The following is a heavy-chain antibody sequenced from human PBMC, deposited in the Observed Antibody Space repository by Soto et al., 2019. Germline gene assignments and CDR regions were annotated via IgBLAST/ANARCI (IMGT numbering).Heavy chain of an antibody. Sequence: QVQLQESGPGLVKPSETLSLTCNVSGGSITSFYWDWLRQPPGKGLEWIGYIYFTGSTNYNPSLASRVTMSIDSSKRQFSLKLRSVSAVDTAIYFCARHMVPGGSGNFDSWGQGTLVSVSS. CDR3: ARHMVPGGSGNFDS. V-gene: IGHV4-59*01. CDR2: IYFTGST. CDR1: GGSITSFY. D-gene: IGHD3-10*01. J-gene: IGHJ4*02.